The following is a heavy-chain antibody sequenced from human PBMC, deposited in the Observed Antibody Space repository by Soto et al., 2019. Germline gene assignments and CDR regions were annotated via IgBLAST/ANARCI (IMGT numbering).Heavy chain of an antibody. J-gene: IGHJ6*02. CDR2: VHHSWGS. D-gene: IGHD3-10*01. V-gene: IGHV4-59*08. CDR1: GGSISSYY. CDR3: ARQGFGPLHGLVDV. Sequence: QVQLQESGPGLVKPSGTLSLSCTVSGGSISSYYWSWFRQSPGKRMEWIGYVHHSWGSSYNPSLQSRVAISLDPSTSQFSLKVTSVTATDTAVYYCARQGFGPLHGLVDVWGQGTTVTVSS.